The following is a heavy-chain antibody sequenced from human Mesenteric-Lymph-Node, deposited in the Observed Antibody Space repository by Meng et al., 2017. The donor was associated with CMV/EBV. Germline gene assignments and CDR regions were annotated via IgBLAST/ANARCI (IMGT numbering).Heavy chain of an antibody. J-gene: IGHJ4*02. CDR3: AQGTGRVFDY. D-gene: IGHD7-27*01. CDR1: GFSLRTRGGG. Sequence: LTCTCYGFSLRTRGGGVGGIRKPPGKALEWLALIYWDGDESYSPSLRSRLTITKDPAKTQVVLTMTNMDPVDTATYYCAQGTGRVFDYWGQGTLVTVSS. V-gene: IGHV2-5*02. CDR2: IYWDGDE.